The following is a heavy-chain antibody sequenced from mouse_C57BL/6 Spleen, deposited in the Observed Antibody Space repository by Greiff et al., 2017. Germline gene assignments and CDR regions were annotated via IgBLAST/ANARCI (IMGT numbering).Heavy chain of an antibody. CDR1: GYAFSSSW. D-gene: IGHD2-5*01. J-gene: IGHJ3*01. V-gene: IGHV1-82*01. CDR3: ARGENYSNCFAY. CDR2: IYPGDGDT. Sequence: QVQLQQSGPELVKPGASVKISCKASGYAFSSSWMNWVKQRPGKGLEWIGRIYPGDGDTNYNGKFKGKATLTADKSSSTAYMQLSSLTSEDSAVYFCARGENYSNCFAYWGQGTLVTVSA.